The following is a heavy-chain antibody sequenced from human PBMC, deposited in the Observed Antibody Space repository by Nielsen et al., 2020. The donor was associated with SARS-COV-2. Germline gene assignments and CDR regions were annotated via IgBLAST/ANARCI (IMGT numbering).Heavy chain of an antibody. CDR1: GGSISSSSYY. J-gene: IGHJ4*02. V-gene: IGHV4-39*02. CDR2: IYYSGST. CDR3: AREPQYSSSFDY. Sequence: SETLSLTCTVSGGSISSSSYYWGWIRQPPGKGLEWIGSIYYSGSTYYNPSLKSRVTISVDTSKNQFSLKLSSVTAADTAVYYCAREPQYSSSFDYWGQGTLVTVSS. D-gene: IGHD6-19*01.